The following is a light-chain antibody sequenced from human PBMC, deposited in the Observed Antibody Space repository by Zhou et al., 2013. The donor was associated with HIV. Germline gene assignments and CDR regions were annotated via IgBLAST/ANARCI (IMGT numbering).Light chain of an antibody. CDR2: AAS. CDR3: QQSYSTPRYT. V-gene: IGKV1-39*01. J-gene: IGKJ2*01. Sequence: DIQMTQSPSSLSASLGDRVTITCRASQSISSYLNWYQQKPGRAPKLLIYAASSLQSGVPSRFSGSGSGTDFTLSISSLQPEDFATYYCQQSYSTPRYTFGPGDRSWRSN. CDR1: QSISSY.